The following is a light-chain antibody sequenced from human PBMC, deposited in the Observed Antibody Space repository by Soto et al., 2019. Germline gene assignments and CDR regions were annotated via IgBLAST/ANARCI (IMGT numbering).Light chain of an antibody. J-gene: IGLJ2*01. CDR3: SSYTSSTYVV. V-gene: IGLV2-14*01. CDR2: EVS. Sequence: QSALTQPASVSGSPGQSITISCTGTSSDVGGYNYVSWYQQHPGKAPKLMIYEVSNRPSGVSNRFSGSKSGNTASLTISGLQAEDEADYYCSSYTSSTYVVFGGGTKGPS. CDR1: SSDVGGYNY.